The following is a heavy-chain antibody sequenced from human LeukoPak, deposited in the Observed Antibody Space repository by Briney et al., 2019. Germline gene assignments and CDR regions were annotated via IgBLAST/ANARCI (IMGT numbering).Heavy chain of an antibody. V-gene: IGHV4-61*01. CDR1: GGSVSSGSYY. D-gene: IGHD6-19*01. J-gene: IGHJ4*02. CDR3: ATEGRYSSGWYDY. CDR2: AQRRGRR. Sequence: SSETLSLTCTVSGGSVSSGSYYWSWIRQPPGKGLEWFGYAQRRGRRNSNTSLMSRVTISVDASKIQFSLKLNSVAAADTAVYYCATEGRYSSGWYDYWGQGTLVTVSS.